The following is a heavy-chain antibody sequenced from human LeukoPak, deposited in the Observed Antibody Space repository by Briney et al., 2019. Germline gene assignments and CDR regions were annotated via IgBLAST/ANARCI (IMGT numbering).Heavy chain of an antibody. CDR2: IYHSGYT. Sequence: SETLSLTCTVSGRSISSYYWSWLRQPPGKGLEWIGYIYHSGYTYYNPSLKSRVTISVDRSKNQFSLKLSSVTAADTAVYYCARVEGSPPYYYCYMDVWGKGTTVTVSS. J-gene: IGHJ6*03. CDR3: ARVEGSPPYYYCYMDV. D-gene: IGHD6-13*01. V-gene: IGHV4-59*12. CDR1: GRSISSYY.